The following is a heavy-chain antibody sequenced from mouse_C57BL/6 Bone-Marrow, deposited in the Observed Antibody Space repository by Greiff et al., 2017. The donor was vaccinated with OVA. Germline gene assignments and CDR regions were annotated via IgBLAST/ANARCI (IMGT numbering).Heavy chain of an antibody. CDR2: IRSKSSNYAT. CDR3: VREGSSYGEKNYFDY. CDR1: GFTFNTYA. Sequence: EVQVVESGGGLVQPKGSLKLSCAASGFTFNTYAMHWVRQAPGKGLEWVARIRSKSSNYATYSADSVKDRITISRDDSQNMLYIKMNNLNTEDTAMYYCVREGSSYGEKNYFDYWGQGTTLTVSS. J-gene: IGHJ2*01. D-gene: IGHD1-1*01. V-gene: IGHV10-3*01.